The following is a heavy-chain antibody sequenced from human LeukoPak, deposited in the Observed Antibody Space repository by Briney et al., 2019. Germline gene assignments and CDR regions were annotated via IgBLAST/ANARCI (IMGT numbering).Heavy chain of an antibody. CDR1: GGSITSGTSY. CDR2: FYSTGST. CDR3: ARVSLVRDPYIDP. D-gene: IGHD3-10*01. J-gene: IGHJ5*02. Sequence: SETLSLTCTVSGGSITSGTSYWGWVRQPPGRGLEWIGTFYSTGSTHYNPSLRNRVTISVDTSKNQFSLKLSSVTAADTAVYYCARVSLVRDPYIDPWGQGTLVTVSS. V-gene: IGHV4-39*07.